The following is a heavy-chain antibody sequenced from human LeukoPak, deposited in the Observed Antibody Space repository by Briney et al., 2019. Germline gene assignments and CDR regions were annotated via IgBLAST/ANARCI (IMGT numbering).Heavy chain of an antibody. Sequence: GASVKVSCKASGGTFISYAISWVRQAPGQGLEWMGGIIPIFGTANYAQKFQGRVTITADESTSTAYMELSSLRSEDTAVYYCARGNGAMALGYWFDPWGQGTLVTVSS. CDR1: GGTFISYA. V-gene: IGHV1-69*13. D-gene: IGHD5-18*01. CDR2: IIPIFGTA. J-gene: IGHJ5*02. CDR3: ARGNGAMALGYWFDP.